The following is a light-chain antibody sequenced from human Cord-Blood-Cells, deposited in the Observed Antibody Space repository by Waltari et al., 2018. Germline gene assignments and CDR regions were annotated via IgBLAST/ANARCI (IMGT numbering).Light chain of an antibody. J-gene: IGLJ3*02. Sequence: QLVLTQSPSASASLGASVKLTCTLSSGHSSYAIAWHQQQPEKGPRYLMKLNSDGSHSKGDGIPGRFSASSSGAERYLTISSLQSEDEADYYCQTWGTGIRVFGGGTKLTVL. CDR2: LNSDGSH. CDR1: SGHSSYA. V-gene: IGLV4-69*01. CDR3: QTWGTGIRV.